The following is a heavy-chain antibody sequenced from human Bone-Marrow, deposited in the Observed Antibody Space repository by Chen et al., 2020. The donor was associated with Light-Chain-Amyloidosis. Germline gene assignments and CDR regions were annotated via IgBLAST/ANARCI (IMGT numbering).Heavy chain of an antibody. V-gene: IGHV5-51*01. D-gene: IGHD5-12*01. CDR2: IYPDGSDA. Sequence: EVQLAQFGREVKKPGEPLKISCKGSGYTLHNYWNGLVRPMPGKDLEWMGVIYPDGSDAGYSPSFDGQVTISADNSITTAYLQWRSLKASDTAMYYCARRRDGYNFDYWGQGTLVTVSS. CDR1: GYTLHNYW. CDR3: ARRRDGYNFDY. J-gene: IGHJ4*02.